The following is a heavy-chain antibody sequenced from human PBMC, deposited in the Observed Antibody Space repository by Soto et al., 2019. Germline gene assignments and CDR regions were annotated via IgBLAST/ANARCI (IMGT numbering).Heavy chain of an antibody. V-gene: IGHV3-23*01. CDR3: TKAIAGTRVPSYGMDV. D-gene: IGHD6-13*01. CDR1: GDTCRSYA. CDR2: ISLGGGST. Sequence: WGPLRIACAVSGDTCRSYAINRISQTQGKGPEWVSAISLGGGSTFYADSVKGRFTVSRDNSRNTLYLQMSSLRAEDTAVYYCTKAIAGTRVPSYGMDVWGQGTTVTVSS. J-gene: IGHJ6*02.